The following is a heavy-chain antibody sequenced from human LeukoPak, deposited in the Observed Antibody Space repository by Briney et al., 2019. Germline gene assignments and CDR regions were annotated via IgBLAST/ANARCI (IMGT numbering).Heavy chain of an antibody. D-gene: IGHD4-23*01. CDR1: GGSISSNSYY. J-gene: IGHJ4*02. CDR2: IYYRGST. V-gene: IGHV4-39*01. Sequence: AETLSLTCTVSGGSISSNSYYWRRLRQPPGTGLEGFGSIYYRGSTYYTPSLNSLVTISADTSKNQFSLKLSSVTAADTAVYYWAGRASLTTVENFDYWGQGTLVTVSS. CDR3: AGRASLTTVENFDY.